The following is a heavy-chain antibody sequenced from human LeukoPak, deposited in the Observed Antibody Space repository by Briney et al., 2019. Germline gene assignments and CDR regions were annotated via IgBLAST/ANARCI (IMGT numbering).Heavy chain of an antibody. CDR1: GFTFSDYS. Sequence: GGPLRLSCAASGFTFSDYSMNWVRQAPGKRLEWVSYIRSSGTTVYYADSVKGRFTISRDNAKNSLYLQMNSLRDEDTAVYYCARDLRSMATSLDYWGQGTLVTVSS. CDR3: ARDLRSMATSLDY. J-gene: IGHJ4*02. D-gene: IGHD5-24*01. V-gene: IGHV3-48*02. CDR2: IRSSGTTV.